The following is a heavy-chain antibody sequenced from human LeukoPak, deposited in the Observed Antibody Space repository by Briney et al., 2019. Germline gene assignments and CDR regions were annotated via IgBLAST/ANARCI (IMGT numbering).Heavy chain of an antibody. CDR3: TTSVGLLWFGDAFDI. J-gene: IGHJ3*02. V-gene: IGHV3-15*01. Sequence: GGSLRLSCAASGFTFSNAWMSWVRQAPGKGLEWVGRIKSKTDGGTTDYAAPVKGRFTISRDDSKNTLYLQMNSLKTEDTAVYYCTTSVGLLWFGDAFDIWGQGTMVTVSS. D-gene: IGHD3-10*01. CDR1: GFTFSNAW. CDR2: IKSKTDGGTT.